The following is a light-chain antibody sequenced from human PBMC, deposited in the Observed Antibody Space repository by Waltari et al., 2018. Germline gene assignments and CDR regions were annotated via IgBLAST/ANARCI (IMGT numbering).Light chain of an antibody. Sequence: DIVMTQSPDSLAVSLGARATINCKSSQSVLYSSDNRNYLAWYQQKPGKPPNLLIYWASTRESGVPDRFSGSGSGTDFTLTISSLQAEDVAVYYCQQYYITPLYFGGGTKVEIK. CDR3: QQYYITPLY. CDR2: WAS. CDR1: QSVLYSSDNRNY. V-gene: IGKV4-1*01. J-gene: IGKJ4*01.